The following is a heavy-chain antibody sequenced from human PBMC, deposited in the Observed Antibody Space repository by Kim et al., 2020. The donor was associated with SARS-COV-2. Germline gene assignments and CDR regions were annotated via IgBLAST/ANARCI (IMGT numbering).Heavy chain of an antibody. V-gene: IGHV6-1*01. J-gene: IGHJ6*02. CDR3: ARGQTGYDFWSGYYRYGMDV. Sequence: SQTLSLTCAISGDSVSSNSAAWNWIRQSPSRGLEWLGRTYYRSKWYNDYAVSVKSRITINPDTSKNQFSLQLNSVTPEDTAVYYCARGQTGYDFWSGYYRYGMDVWGQGTTVTVSS. CDR2: TYYRSKWYN. CDR1: GDSVSSNSAA. D-gene: IGHD3-3*01.